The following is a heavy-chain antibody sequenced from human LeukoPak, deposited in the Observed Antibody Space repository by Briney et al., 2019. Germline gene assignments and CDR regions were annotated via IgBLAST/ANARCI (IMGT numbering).Heavy chain of an antibody. D-gene: IGHD3-22*01. Sequence: GGSLRLSCAASGFTFSSYAMSWVRQAPGKGLEWVSAISGSGGSTYYADSVKGRFTISRDNSKNTLYLQMNSLRAEDTAVYYCAKVTHYYGSSGYNHPFIDYWGQGTLVTVSS. CDR3: AKVTHYYGSSGYNHPFIDY. CDR2: ISGSGGST. V-gene: IGHV3-23*01. CDR1: GFTFSSYA. J-gene: IGHJ4*02.